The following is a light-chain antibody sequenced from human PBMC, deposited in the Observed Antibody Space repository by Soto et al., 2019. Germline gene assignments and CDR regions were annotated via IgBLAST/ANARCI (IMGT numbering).Light chain of an antibody. CDR3: SSYTSSGTLVV. CDR1: SSDIGGYKY. Sequence: QSALTQPASVSGSPGQSITISCTGTSSDIGGYKYVSWYQQHPGKAPKLMIFEVSNRPSGVSNRFSGSKSVNTASLTISGLQADDEADYYCSSYTSSGTLVVFGGGTKVTVL. J-gene: IGLJ2*01. V-gene: IGLV2-14*01. CDR2: EVS.